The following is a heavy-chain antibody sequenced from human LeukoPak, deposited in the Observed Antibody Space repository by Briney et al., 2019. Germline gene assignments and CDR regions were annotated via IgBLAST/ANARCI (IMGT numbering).Heavy chain of an antibody. Sequence: HPGGSLRLSCATSGFSFSSYAMSWVRQAPGKGLEWVSAMSSSDDGRYYAASVRGRFTISRDTSRSTLYPQMNSLRAEDAAVYYCAKAPVTSCRGAFCYPFDYWGQGTLVTVSS. J-gene: IGHJ4*02. D-gene: IGHD2-15*01. CDR1: GFSFSSYA. V-gene: IGHV3-23*01. CDR3: AKAPVTSCRGAFCYPFDY. CDR2: MSSSDDGR.